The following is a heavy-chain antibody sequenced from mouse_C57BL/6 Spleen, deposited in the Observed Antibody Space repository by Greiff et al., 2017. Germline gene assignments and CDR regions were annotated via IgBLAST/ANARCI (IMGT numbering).Heavy chain of an antibody. D-gene: IGHD2-4*01. Sequence: QVQLQQSGPGLVQPSQSLSITCTASGFSLTSYGVHWVRQSPGKGLEWLGVIWSGGSTDYNAAFISRLSISKDNSKSQVFFTMIILQPADTAIYYCARNRDDYDGGFAYWGQGTLVTVSA. CDR3: ARNRDDYDGGFAY. CDR1: GFSLTSYG. V-gene: IGHV2-2*01. J-gene: IGHJ3*01. CDR2: IWSGGST.